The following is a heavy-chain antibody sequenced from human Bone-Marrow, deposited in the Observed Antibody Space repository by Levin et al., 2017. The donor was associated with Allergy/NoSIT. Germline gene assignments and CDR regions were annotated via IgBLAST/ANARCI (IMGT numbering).Heavy chain of an antibody. CDR2: ISYDGSFK. CDR3: ARDLKYIYGGTQGYLDY. V-gene: IGHV3-30*03. Sequence: GGSLRLSCAASGFPFSSYGMHWVRQAPGKGLEWVATISYDGSFKYSADSVKGRFTISRDNSQNTVYLQMSSLTAEDTAVYHCARDLKYIYGGTQGYLDYWGQGTLVTVSS. CDR1: GFPFSSYG. D-gene: IGHD5-18*01. J-gene: IGHJ4*02.